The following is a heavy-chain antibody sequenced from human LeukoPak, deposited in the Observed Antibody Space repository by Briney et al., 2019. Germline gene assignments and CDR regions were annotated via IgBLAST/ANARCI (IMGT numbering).Heavy chain of an antibody. CDR2: ISGSGGST. J-gene: IGHJ4*02. V-gene: IGHV3-23*01. CDR1: GFILWCFL. D-gene: IGHD2-8*01. Sequence: GGSLRLSRGPSGFILWCFLMIDVRQAPGKGLEWVSTISGSGGSTYYADSVKGRFTISRDNSKNTVYLQMNSLRAEDTAVYYCAEDRSCINDLCHGDFDYWGQGTLVTVSS. CDR3: AEDRSCINDLCHGDFDY.